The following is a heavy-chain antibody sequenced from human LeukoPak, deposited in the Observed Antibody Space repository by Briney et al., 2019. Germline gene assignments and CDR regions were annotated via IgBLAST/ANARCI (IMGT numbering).Heavy chain of an antibody. V-gene: IGHV1-8*03. D-gene: IGHD6-6*01. Sequence: GASVKVSCKASGYTFTSYDINWVRQATGQGLEWMGWMNPNSGNTGYAQKFQGRVTITRNTSIITAYMELSSLRSEDTAVYYCAREDSSSGNDYWGQGTLVTVSS. CDR1: GYTFTSYD. CDR3: AREDSSSGNDY. J-gene: IGHJ4*02. CDR2: MNPNSGNT.